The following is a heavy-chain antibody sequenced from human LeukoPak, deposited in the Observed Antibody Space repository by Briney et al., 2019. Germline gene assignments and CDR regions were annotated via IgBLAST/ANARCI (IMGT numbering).Heavy chain of an antibody. J-gene: IGHJ4*02. CDR1: EFAFSTYN. CDR2: ISTGSSTT. V-gene: IGHV3-48*01. Sequence: GGSLRLSCAASEFAFSTYNMNWVRRAPGKGLEWVSYISTGSSTTYYADSVKGRFTISRDNSKNTLYLQMNSLRAEDTAVYYCARGIRYFDYWGQGTLVTVSS. CDR3: ARGIRYFDY. D-gene: IGHD2-21*01.